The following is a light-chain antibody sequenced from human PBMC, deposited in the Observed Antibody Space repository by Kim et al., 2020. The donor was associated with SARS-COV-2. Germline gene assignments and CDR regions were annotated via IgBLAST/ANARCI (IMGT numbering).Light chain of an antibody. CDR1: QSVSNSY. J-gene: IGKJ1*01. V-gene: IGKV3-20*01. Sequence: SPGERAPLSCRASQSVSNSYLAWFQQKPGQAPRLLMFGASNRATGIPDRFTGSGSGTDFTLTISRLEPEDFAVYFCQQYGSSPWTFGQGTKVDIK. CDR3: QQYGSSPWT. CDR2: GAS.